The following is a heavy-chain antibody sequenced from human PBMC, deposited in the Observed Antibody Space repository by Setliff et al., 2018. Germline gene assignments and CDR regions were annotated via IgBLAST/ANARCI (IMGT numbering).Heavy chain of an antibody. V-gene: IGHV4-39*02. CDR3: AGRDYSGGDS. D-gene: IGHD4-4*01. J-gene: IGHJ5*01. CDR2: LYPSGFT. CDR1: GASVSSNDYF. Sequence: SETLSLTCSVSGASVSSNDYFWAWIRQPPRERLHWIGTLYPSGFTYYNPSLKSRVTISADTSNNSFSLNLFSVTAADTAVYYCAGRDYSGGDSWGHGTLVTVSS.